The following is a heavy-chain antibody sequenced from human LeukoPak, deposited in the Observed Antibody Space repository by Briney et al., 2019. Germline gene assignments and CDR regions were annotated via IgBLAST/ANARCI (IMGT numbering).Heavy chain of an antibody. J-gene: IGHJ4*02. CDR2: IKEDGNEK. CDR3: TREGSSWGFYFDY. D-gene: IGHD6-13*01. Sequence: GGSLRLSCGASGFTCSNYWMSWVRQAPGKGLEWVGNIKEDGNEKHLVDSVKGRFTISRDNAKNSLYLQMNSLRGEDTAVYYCTREGSSWGFYFDYWGQGALVTVSS. V-gene: IGHV3-7*04. CDR1: GFTCSNYW.